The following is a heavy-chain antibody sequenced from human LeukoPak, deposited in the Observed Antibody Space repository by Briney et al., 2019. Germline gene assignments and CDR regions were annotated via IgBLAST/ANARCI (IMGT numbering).Heavy chain of an antibody. Sequence: PSETLSLTCTVSGGSISSYYWSWIRQPAGKGLEWIGRIYTSGSTNCNPSLKSRVTMSVDTSKNQFSLKLSSVTAADTAVYYCARDQHYYGSGSYRQNWFDPWGQGTLVTVSS. J-gene: IGHJ5*02. CDR2: IYTSGST. CDR1: GGSISSYY. D-gene: IGHD3-10*01. CDR3: ARDQHYYGSGSYRQNWFDP. V-gene: IGHV4-4*07.